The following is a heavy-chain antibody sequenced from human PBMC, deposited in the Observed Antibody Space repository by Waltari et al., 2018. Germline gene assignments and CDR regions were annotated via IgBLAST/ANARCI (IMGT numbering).Heavy chain of an antibody. J-gene: IGHJ6*02. Sequence: EVQLEESGGGVVQPGGSLRLSCAASGFTFDDFAMNWGRQAPWKGVEWVSLITWDARSTYYADSVKGRFAIARDNGKDFLYLQMNSLRPDDTALYYCVKEAAGYDSLIANGLDVWGQGTTVTVSS. D-gene: IGHD3-9*01. CDR2: ITWDARST. CDR1: GFTFDDFA. V-gene: IGHV3-43D*04. CDR3: VKEAAGYDSLIANGLDV.